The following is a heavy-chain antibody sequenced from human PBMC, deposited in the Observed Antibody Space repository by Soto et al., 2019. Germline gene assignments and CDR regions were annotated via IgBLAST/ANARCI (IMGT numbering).Heavy chain of an antibody. J-gene: IGHJ6*03. CDR3: VKAWGGDDHYYYYMDV. CDR1: GFTFSSYA. Sequence: GGSLRLSCSASGFTFSSYAMHWVRQAPGKGLEYVSAISSNGGSTYYADSVKGRFTISRDNSKNTLYLQMSSLRAEDTAVYYCVKAWGGDDHYYYYMDVWGKGTTVTVSS. V-gene: IGHV3-64D*09. D-gene: IGHD2-21*01. CDR2: ISSNGGST.